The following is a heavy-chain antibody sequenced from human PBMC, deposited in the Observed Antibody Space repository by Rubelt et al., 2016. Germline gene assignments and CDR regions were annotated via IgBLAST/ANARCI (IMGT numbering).Heavy chain of an antibody. CDR1: GFIFSTYW. J-gene: IGHJ4*02. V-gene: IGHV3-7*03. D-gene: IGHD5-24*01. Sequence: GGSLRLSCSASGFIFSTYWMTWVRQAPGKGLEWVANIRQDGNEKYYVDSVKGRFTISRDNAQNSLYLQMNSLRAGDTAIYYCAKDHGHSFDYWGQGTLVTVSS. CDR2: IRQDGNEK. CDR3: AKDHGHSFDY.